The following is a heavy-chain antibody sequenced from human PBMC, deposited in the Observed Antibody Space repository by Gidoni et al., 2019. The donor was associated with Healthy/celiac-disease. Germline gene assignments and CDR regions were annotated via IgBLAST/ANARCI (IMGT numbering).Heavy chain of an antibody. D-gene: IGHD6-6*01. J-gene: IGHJ6*02. V-gene: IGHV1-24*01. CDR3: ATTRPLRLAARYYFYYGMDV. CDR2: FDPEVVEP. CDR1: GYTLTELS. Sequence: QVQLVQSGAEVKKPVASVKVSCKVSGYTLTELSIHWVRQAPGKGLEWMGGFDPEVVEPIYAQKFQGRVTMTEDTSTDTAYIELSSLRSEDTAVYYCATTRPLRLAARYYFYYGMDVWCQGTTVTVSS.